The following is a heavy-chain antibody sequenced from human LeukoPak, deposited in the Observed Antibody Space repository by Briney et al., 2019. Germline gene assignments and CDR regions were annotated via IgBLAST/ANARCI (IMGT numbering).Heavy chain of an antibody. Sequence: SETLSLTCTVSGTPISAFYRSWIRQSPGKGLEWIGYIYTGWTTNYNPSLYSRVTISVDTSKNQISLKLRSVTAADTAVYFCARQFNDNGDYLGWFDPWGQGTLVTVSP. J-gene: IGHJ5*02. CDR2: IYTGWTT. D-gene: IGHD4-17*01. CDR1: GTPISAFY. V-gene: IGHV4-4*09. CDR3: ARQFNDNGDYLGWFDP.